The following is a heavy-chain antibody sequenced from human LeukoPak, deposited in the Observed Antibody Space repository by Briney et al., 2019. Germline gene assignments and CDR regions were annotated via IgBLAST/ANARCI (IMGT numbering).Heavy chain of an antibody. V-gene: IGHV3-48*03. D-gene: IGHD4-17*01. Sequence: GGSLRLSCAASGFTFSSYEMNWVRQAPGKGLEWVSYISSSGSTIYYADSVKGRFTISRDNAKNSLHLQMNSLRAEDTAVYYCARVRDYGDYVEAFDIWGQGTMVTVSS. CDR3: ARVRDYGDYVEAFDI. J-gene: IGHJ3*02. CDR2: ISSSGSTI. CDR1: GFTFSSYE.